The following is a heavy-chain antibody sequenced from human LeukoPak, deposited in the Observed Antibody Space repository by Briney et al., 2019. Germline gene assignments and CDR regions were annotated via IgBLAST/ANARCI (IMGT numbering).Heavy chain of an antibody. CDR1: GGTFISYA. D-gene: IGHD4-17*01. CDR3: ARAPPKTHDYGDYDDY. V-gene: IGHV1-69*13. Sequence: GASVKVSCKASGGTFISYAISWVRQAPGQGVEGMGGIIPIFGTENYAQKFQGRGTITAHEPTSTAYMELSSLRSEDTAVYYCARAPPKTHDYGDYDDYWGQGTLVTVSS. CDR2: IIPIFGTE. J-gene: IGHJ4*02.